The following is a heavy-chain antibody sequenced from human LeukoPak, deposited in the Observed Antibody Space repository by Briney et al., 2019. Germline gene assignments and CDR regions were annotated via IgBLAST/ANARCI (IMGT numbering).Heavy chain of an antibody. V-gene: IGHV1-2*02. CDR3: ERAGPLTPHGFDI. CDR2: INPNSGAT. J-gene: IGHJ3*02. Sequence: ASVTVSCKHSGYTFSAYYMHGVGQAPGQGLEWMGWINPNSGATNYAQKFQGRVTMTRDTSISTAYMELSSLRSDDTAVYFCERAGPLTPHGFDIWGQGTMVTVSS. CDR1: GYTFSAYY. D-gene: IGHD4-23*01.